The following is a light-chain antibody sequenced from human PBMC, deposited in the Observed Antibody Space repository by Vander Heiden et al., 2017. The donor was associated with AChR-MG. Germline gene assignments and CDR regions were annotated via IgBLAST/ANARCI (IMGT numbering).Light chain of an antibody. J-gene: IGKJ1*01. CDR2: GAS. V-gene: IGKV3-15*01. Sequence: EVLMTQSPATPSASPGERATLSCWASQSVSTNLAWYQQKPGQTPRLLIHGASTRATGIPARFSGGGSGTEFTLTISSLQSEDLAVYYCQQYDNWPPGTFGQGTKVEIK. CDR3: QQYDNWPPGT. CDR1: QSVSTN.